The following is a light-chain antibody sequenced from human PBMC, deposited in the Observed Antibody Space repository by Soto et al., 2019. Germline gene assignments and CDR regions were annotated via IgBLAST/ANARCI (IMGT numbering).Light chain of an antibody. J-gene: IGKJ2*01. CDR3: QQSHSTPKT. Sequence: DIQMTQSPSSLSTSVGDRVTITCRASQSISIYLNWYQQKIGKAPKLLIYAASTLRSGAPSRFSGSGSGTDFTLTISSLQPEDFATYYCQQSHSTPKTFGQGTKVDIK. CDR2: AAS. CDR1: QSISIY. V-gene: IGKV1-39*01.